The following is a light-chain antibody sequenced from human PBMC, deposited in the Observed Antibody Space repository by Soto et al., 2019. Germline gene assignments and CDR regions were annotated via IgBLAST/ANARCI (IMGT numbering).Light chain of an antibody. J-gene: IGKJ5*01. CDR3: HQYQRYPVT. V-gene: IGKV1D-16*01. CDR1: QGISGQ. CDR2: AAS. Sequence: DIQMTQSPSSLSASVGDRVTITCRASQGISGQLVWFQQKQGQAPKSMIYAASTLQSGVPPRFSGSGSGTDFTHTIGSLQPEDFATYYCHQYQRYPVTFGQGTRLEIK.